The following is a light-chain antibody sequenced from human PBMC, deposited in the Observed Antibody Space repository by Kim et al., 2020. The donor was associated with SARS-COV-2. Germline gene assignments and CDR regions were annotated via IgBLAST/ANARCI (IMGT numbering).Light chain of an antibody. CDR2: QDS. CDR3: QAWDSCTVV. J-gene: IGLJ2*01. V-gene: IGLV3-1*01. CDR1: KLGDKY. Sequence: SYELTQPPSVSVSPGQTASITCSGDKLGDKYACWYQQKPGQSPVLVIYQDSKRPSGIPERFSGSNSGNTATLTISGTQAMDEADDYCQAWDSCTVVFGGG.